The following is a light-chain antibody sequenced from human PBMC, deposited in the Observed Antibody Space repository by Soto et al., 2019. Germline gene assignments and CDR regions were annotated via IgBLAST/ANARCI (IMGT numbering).Light chain of an antibody. V-gene: IGKV3-20*01. Sequence: ELVLTQSPGTLSLSPGDRATLSCRASQSVSSTYFAWYQQKPGQAPRLLMYGASSRATGIPDRFSGSGSGTDFTLTISRLEPEDFVVYFCQQYASSPYTFGQGTKLEIK. CDR2: GAS. J-gene: IGKJ2*01. CDR1: QSVSSTY. CDR3: QQYASSPYT.